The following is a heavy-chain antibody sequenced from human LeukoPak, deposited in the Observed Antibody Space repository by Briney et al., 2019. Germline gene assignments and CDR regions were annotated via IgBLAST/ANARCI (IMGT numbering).Heavy chain of an antibody. CDR3: ARHNYDFWSGYYNYFDY. CDR1: GGSISSYY. CDR2: IYYSGST. D-gene: IGHD3-3*01. V-gene: IGHV4-59*08. J-gene: IGHJ4*02. Sequence: PSETLSLTCTVSGGSISSYYWSWIRQPPGKGLEWIGYIYYSGSTNYNPSLKSRVTISVDTPKNQFSLKLSSVTAADTAVYYCARHNYDFWSGYYNYFDYWGQGTLVTVSS.